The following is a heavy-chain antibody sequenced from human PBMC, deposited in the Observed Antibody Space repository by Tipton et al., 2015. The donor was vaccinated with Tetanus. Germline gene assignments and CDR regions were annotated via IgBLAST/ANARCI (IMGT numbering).Heavy chain of an antibody. CDR3: ARDFGSSWNYYYYGMDV. D-gene: IGHD6-13*01. V-gene: IGHV1-2*02. CDR2: INPNSGGT. Sequence: QVQLVQSGAEVRKPGASVKVSCKASGYTFTGYYMHWVRQAPGQGLEWMGWINPNSGGTNYAQKFQGRVTMTRDTSISTAYMELSSRRSEDTAVYYCARDFGSSWNYYYYGMDVWGQGTTVTVSS. CDR1: GYTFTGYY. J-gene: IGHJ6*02.